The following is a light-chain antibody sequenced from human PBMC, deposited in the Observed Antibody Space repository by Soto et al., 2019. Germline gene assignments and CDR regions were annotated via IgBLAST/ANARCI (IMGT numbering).Light chain of an antibody. J-gene: IGLJ1*01. CDR2: FDN. CDR3: QVWDSSGDHYV. CDR1: NIGSKS. Sequence: SYELTQPPSVSVAPGKTARITCGGNNIGSKSVHWYQQKPGQAPVLVIYFDNDRPSGIPERFSGSNSGNTATLTLSRVEAGDEADYYCQVWDSSGDHYVFGTGTKLTVL. V-gene: IGLV3-21*04.